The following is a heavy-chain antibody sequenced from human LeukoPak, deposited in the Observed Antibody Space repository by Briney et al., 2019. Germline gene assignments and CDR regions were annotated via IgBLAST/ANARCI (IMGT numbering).Heavy chain of an antibody. J-gene: IGHJ6*02. Sequence: PETLSLTCTVSGGSMTNYYWSWIRQPPGKGLEWIGYIYYSGSTNYNPSLKSRVTISVDTSKNQFSLKLTSMTAADTAVYYCARDVGYSSGYDYYYYGMDVWGQGTTVTVSS. CDR2: IYYSGST. D-gene: IGHD5-18*01. V-gene: IGHV4-59*01. CDR3: ARDVGYSSGYDYYYYGMDV. CDR1: GGSMTNYY.